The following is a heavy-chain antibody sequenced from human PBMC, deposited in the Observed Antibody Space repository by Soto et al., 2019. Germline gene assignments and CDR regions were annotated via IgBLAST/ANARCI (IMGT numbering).Heavy chain of an antibody. Sequence: GGSLRLSCAASGFTFSSYAMSWVRQAPGKGLEWVSAISGSGGSTYYADSVKGRFTISRDNSKNTLYLQMNSLRAEDTAVYYCAKSGFEAAGKKYYFDYWGQGTLVTVSS. D-gene: IGHD6-13*01. CDR2: ISGSGGST. V-gene: IGHV3-23*01. CDR3: AKSGFEAAGKKYYFDY. J-gene: IGHJ4*02. CDR1: GFTFSSYA.